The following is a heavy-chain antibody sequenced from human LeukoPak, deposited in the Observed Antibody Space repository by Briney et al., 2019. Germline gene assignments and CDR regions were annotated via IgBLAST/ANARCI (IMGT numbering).Heavy chain of an antibody. CDR2: INQDGSEG. Sequence: GGSLRLSCAASGFTFSSYWMTWVRQAPGKGLKWVANINQDGSEGYFVDSVKGRFTISRDNAKNSLYLQMNSLRAEDTAVYYCARDGTRTTGTTFDIWGQGTMVTVSS. CDR3: ARDGTRTTGTTFDI. V-gene: IGHV3-7*01. CDR1: GFTFSSYW. D-gene: IGHD1-1*01. J-gene: IGHJ3*02.